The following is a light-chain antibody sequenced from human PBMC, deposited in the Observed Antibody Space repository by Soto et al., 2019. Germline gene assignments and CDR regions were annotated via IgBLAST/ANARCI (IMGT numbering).Light chain of an antibody. J-gene: IGLJ3*02. CDR3: GSYAGRSTFV. V-gene: IGLV2-23*02. CDR2: EVS. CDR1: SSDVGNYNL. Sequence: QSALTQPASVSGSPGQSITISCTGTSSDVGNYNLVSWYQHHPGKAPKLMIYEVSKWPSGVSNRFSGSKSGNTASLTISGLQAEDEADYYCGSYAGRSTFVFGGWTKLTVL.